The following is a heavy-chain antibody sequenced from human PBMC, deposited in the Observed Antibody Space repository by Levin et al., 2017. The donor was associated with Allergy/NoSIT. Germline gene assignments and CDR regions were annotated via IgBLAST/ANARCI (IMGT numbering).Heavy chain of an antibody. CDR2: ISSSSSYI. CDR1: GFTFSSYS. J-gene: IGHJ4*02. D-gene: IGHD6-19*01. CDR3: ARVLYSSGWTGGFDY. Sequence: PGGSLRLSCAASGFTFSSYSMNWVRQAPGKGLEWVSSISSSSSYIYYADSVKGRFTISRDNAKNSLYLQMNSLRAEDTAVYYCARVLYSSGWTGGFDYWGQGTLVTVSS. V-gene: IGHV3-21*01.